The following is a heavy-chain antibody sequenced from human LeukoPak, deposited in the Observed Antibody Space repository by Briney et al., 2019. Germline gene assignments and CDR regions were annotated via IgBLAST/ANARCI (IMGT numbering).Heavy chain of an antibody. CDR3: AKNGDRGAYCTGGTCYPYFYYYMDV. J-gene: IGHJ6*03. CDR1: GFTFNTVA. V-gene: IGHV3-30-3*02. CDR2: ISYDGDKQ. D-gene: IGHD2-15*01. Sequence: GGSLRLSCAASGFTFNTVAMPWVRQAPGRGLEWLGLISYDGDKQIYPASVKGRFAISRDNSKNTVYLQMNSLRAEDTAIYYCAKNGDRGAYCTGGTCYPYFYYYMDVWGKGTTVTI.